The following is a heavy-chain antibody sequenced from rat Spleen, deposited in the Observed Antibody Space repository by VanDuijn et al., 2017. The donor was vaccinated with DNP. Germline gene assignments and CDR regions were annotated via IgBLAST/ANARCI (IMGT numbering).Heavy chain of an antibody. V-gene: IGHV5-7*01. D-gene: IGHD1-4*01. J-gene: IGHJ2*01. CDR2: SSYDGSST. CDR3: AGRPPPTRGPFDY. CDR1: GFTFSDHN. Sequence: EVQLVESGGGLVQPGRSLKLSCAASGFTFSDHNMAWVRQAPKKGLEWVATSSYDGSSTYYRDSVKGRFIIPRNNAKSTLYLQMDSLRSDDTATYYCAGRPPPTRGPFDYWGQGVTVTVSS.